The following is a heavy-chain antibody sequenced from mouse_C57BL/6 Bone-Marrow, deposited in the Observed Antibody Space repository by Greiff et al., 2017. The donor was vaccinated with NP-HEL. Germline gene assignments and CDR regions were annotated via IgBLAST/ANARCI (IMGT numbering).Heavy chain of an antibody. V-gene: IGHV1-50*01. CDR1: GYTFTSYW. J-gene: IGHJ2*01. CDR2: IDPSDSYT. Sequence: VQLQQSGAELVKPGASVKLSCKASGYTFTSYWMQWVKQRPGQGLEWIGEIDPSDSYTNYNQKFKGKATLTVDTSSSTAYMQLSSLTSEDSAVYYCAKTAQGTSVYWGQGTTLTVSS. CDR3: AKTAQGTSVY. D-gene: IGHD3-2*02.